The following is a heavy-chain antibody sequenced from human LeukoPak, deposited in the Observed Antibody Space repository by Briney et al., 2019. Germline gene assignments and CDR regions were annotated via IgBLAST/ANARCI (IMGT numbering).Heavy chain of an antibody. CDR2: IYTSGST. J-gene: IGHJ5*02. V-gene: IGHV4-4*07. CDR1: GGSISSYY. D-gene: IGHD2-2*01. Sequence: SETLSLTCTVSGGSISSYYWSWIRQPAGKGLEWIGRIYTSGSTNYNPSLKSRVTMSVDTSKNQFSLKLSSVTAADTAVYYCAREGCSSTSCYSVMGWFDPWGQGTLVTVSS. CDR3: AREGCSSTSCYSVMGWFDP.